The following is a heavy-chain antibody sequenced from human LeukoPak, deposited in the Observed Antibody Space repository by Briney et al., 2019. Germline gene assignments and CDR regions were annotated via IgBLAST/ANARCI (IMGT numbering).Heavy chain of an antibody. CDR2: IYYSRSI. V-gene: IGHV4-39*01. D-gene: IGHD3-10*01. CDR3: ATTSTMVRRINH. Sequence: SETLSLTCTVSGGSISSSSYYWGWIRQPPGKGLEWIGCIYYSRSIYYNPSLKSRVTISVRTSQNQYSLKLSSVPAPDTVVLFCATTSTMVRRINHWGQGTLVSVSS. CDR1: GGSISSSSYY. J-gene: IGHJ1*01.